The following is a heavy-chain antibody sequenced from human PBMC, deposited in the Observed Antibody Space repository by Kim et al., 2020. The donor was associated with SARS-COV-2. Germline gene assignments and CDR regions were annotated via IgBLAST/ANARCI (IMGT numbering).Heavy chain of an antibody. CDR3: ARWTSSSSWTPYYFDY. J-gene: IGHJ4*01. V-gene: IGHV4-59*01. CDR2: IYYSGST. CDR1: GGSISSYY. D-gene: IGHD6-13*01. Sequence: SETLSLTCTVSGGSISSYYWSWIRQPPGKGLEWIGYIYYSGSTNYNPSLKSRVTISVDTSKNQFSLKLSSVTAADTAVYYCARWTSSSSWTPYYFDYWG.